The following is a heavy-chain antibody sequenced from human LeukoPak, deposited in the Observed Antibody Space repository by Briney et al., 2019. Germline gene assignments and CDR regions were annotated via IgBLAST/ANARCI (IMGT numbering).Heavy chain of an antibody. D-gene: IGHD3-10*01. Sequence: GRSLRLSCAASGFTFSSYSMNWVRQAPGKGLEWVSSISSSSSSYIYYADSVKGRFTISRDNAKNSLYLQMNSLRAEDTAVYYCARAVSAGWFGELSRINWFDPWGQGALVTVSS. CDR3: ARAVSAGWFGELSRINWFDP. V-gene: IGHV3-21*01. CDR1: GFTFSSYS. J-gene: IGHJ5*02. CDR2: ISSSSSSYI.